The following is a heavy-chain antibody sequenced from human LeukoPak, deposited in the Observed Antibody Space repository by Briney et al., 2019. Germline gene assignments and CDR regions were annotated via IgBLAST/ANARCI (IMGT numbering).Heavy chain of an antibody. CDR2: INPNSGGT. CDR1: GHTFTGYY. Sequence: GASVKVSCKASGHTFTGYYMHWVRQAPGQGLEWMGWINPNSGGTNYAQKFQGRVTMTRDTSISTAYMELSRLRSDDTAVYYCARVRRDGYNSAFDIWGQGTMVTVSS. CDR3: ARVRRDGYNSAFDI. D-gene: IGHD5-24*01. J-gene: IGHJ3*02. V-gene: IGHV1-2*02.